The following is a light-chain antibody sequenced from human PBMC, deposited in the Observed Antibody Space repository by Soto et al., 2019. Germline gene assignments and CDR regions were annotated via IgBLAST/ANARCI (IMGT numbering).Light chain of an antibody. CDR1: QSVSSY. Sequence: EIVLTQSPATLSLSPGERATLSCRASQSVSSYLAWYQQKPGQAPRLLIYDASNRATGIPARFSGSGSGTDFTLTIRSLEPEDFPAYYCQQRSNWPPVTFGPGTKVDIK. CDR3: QQRSNWPPVT. CDR2: DAS. J-gene: IGKJ3*01. V-gene: IGKV3-11*01.